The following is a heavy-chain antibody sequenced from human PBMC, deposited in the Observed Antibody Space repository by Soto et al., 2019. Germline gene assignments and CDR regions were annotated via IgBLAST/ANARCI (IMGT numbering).Heavy chain of an antibody. D-gene: IGHD6-6*01. CDR1: GGSISSSSYY. V-gene: IGHV4-39*01. CDR2: IYYSGST. Sequence: PSETLSLTCTVSGGSISSSSYYWGWIRQPPGKGLEWIGSIYYSGSTYYNPSLKSRVTISVDTSKNQFSLKLSSVTAADTAVYYCARLSSIAVDYWGQGTLVTVSS. CDR3: ARLSSIAVDY. J-gene: IGHJ4*02.